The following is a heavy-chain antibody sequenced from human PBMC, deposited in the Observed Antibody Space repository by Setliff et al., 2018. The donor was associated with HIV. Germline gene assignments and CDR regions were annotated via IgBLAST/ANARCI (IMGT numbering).Heavy chain of an antibody. CDR1: GFTFSSYG. D-gene: IGHD6-13*01. CDR3: AKVQQLVRAGAFDI. Sequence: PGGSLRLSCAASGFTFSSYGMHWVRQAPGKGLEWVAVIWYDGSNKYYADSVKGRFTISRDNAKNSLYLQMNSLRAEDTALYYCAKVQQLVRAGAFDIWGQGTMVTVSS. CDR2: IWYDGSNK. V-gene: IGHV3-33*03. J-gene: IGHJ3*02.